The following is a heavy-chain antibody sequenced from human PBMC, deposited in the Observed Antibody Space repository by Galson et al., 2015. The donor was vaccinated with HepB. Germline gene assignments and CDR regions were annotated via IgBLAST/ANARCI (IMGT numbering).Heavy chain of an antibody. CDR2: ISANSGYT. CDR1: GYTFNTYA. J-gene: IGHJ5*02. D-gene: IGHD3-10*01. V-gene: IGHV1-18*04. CDR3: ARTEEPTTMVDGGLLFDP. Sequence: SVKVSCKGSGYTFNTYAYSWVRQAPGQGLEWMGWISANSGYTNYAQKLTGRVTMNTDTSTSTAFMELRSLRSDDTAVYYCARTEEPTTMVDGGLLFDPWGQGALVIVSS.